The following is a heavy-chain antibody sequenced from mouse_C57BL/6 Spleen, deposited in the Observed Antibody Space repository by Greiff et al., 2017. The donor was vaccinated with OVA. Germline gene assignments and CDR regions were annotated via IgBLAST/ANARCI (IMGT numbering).Heavy chain of an antibody. D-gene: IGHD4-1*01. CDR3: ARYSWDGGYFDV. CDR1: GFTFTDYY. Sequence: EVKLVESGGGLVQPGGSLSLSCAASGFTFTDYYMSWVRQPPGKALEWLGFIRNKANGYTTEYSASVTGRFTISRDNSKSILYLQMNALRAEDGATYYCARYSWDGGYFDVWGTGTTVTVSS. J-gene: IGHJ1*03. V-gene: IGHV7-3*01. CDR2: IRNKANGYTT.